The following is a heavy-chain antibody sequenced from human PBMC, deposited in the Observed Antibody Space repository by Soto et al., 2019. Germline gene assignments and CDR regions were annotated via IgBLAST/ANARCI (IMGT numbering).Heavy chain of an antibody. V-gene: IGHV4-31*03. CDR3: ARGGRNLRIAAYDALDI. Sequence: SESLSLTCTVSGGSISSGGYYWSWIRQHPGKGLEWIGYIYYSGSTYYNPSLRSRVTISVDTSKNQFSLKLSAVTAADTAVYYCARGGRNLRIAAYDALDIWGQGTMVTVSS. CDR1: GGSISSGGYY. CDR2: IYYSGST. D-gene: IGHD6-6*01. J-gene: IGHJ3*02.